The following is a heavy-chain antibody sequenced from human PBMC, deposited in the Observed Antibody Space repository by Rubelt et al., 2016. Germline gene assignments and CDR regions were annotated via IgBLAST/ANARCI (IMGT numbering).Heavy chain of an antibody. CDR2: IYYSGST. CDR3: ARRDSYGDPLFDY. CDR1: GGSISSSSYY. J-gene: IGHJ4*02. Sequence: QLQLQESGPGLVKPSETLSLTCTVSGGSISSSSYYWGWIRQPPGKGLEWIGSIYYSGSTYYNPSVKSRFTISVDTSKNQFSLKLSSVTAADTAVYYCARRDSYGDPLFDYWGQGTLVTVSS. D-gene: IGHD4-17*01. V-gene: IGHV4-39*01.